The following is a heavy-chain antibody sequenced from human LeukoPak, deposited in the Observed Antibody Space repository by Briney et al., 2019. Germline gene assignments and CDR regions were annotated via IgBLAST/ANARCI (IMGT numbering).Heavy chain of an antibody. CDR2: IRSKANSYAT. Sequence: GGSLRLSCAASGFTFSGSAMHWVRQASGKGLEWVGRIRSKANSYATAYAASVKGRFTISRDDSKNTAYLQMHSLKTEDTAVYYCTSPGSGSYSHDYWGQGTLVTVSS. CDR3: TSPGSGSYSHDY. J-gene: IGHJ4*02. V-gene: IGHV3-73*01. CDR1: GFTFSGSA. D-gene: IGHD3-10*01.